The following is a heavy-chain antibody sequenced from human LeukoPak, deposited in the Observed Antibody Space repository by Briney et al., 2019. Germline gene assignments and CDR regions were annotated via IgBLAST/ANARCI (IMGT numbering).Heavy chain of an antibody. V-gene: IGHV3-23*01. CDR1: GFTFSSYA. D-gene: IGHD3-22*01. CDR2: ISGSGGST. Sequence: GGSLRLSCAASGFTFSSYAMSWVRQAPGKGLEWVSAISGSGGSTYYAGSVKGRFTISRDNSKNTLYLQMNSLRAEDTAVYFCARGTNYYDSTGMSDWGQGTLVTVSS. CDR3: ARGTNYYDSTGMSD. J-gene: IGHJ4*02.